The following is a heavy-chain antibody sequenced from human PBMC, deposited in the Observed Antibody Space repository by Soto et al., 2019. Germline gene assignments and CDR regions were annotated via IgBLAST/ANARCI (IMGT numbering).Heavy chain of an antibody. CDR2: INAGNGNT. CDR1: GYTFTSYA. V-gene: IGHV1-3*01. J-gene: IGHJ6*02. CDR3: ATVVPAAIYYYYYGMDV. Sequence: ASVKVSCKASGYTFTSYAMHWVRQAPGQRLEWMGWINAGNGNTKYSRKFQGRVTITRDTSASTAYMELSSLRSEDTAVYYCATVVPAAIYYYYYGMDVWGQGTTVTVS. D-gene: IGHD2-2*01.